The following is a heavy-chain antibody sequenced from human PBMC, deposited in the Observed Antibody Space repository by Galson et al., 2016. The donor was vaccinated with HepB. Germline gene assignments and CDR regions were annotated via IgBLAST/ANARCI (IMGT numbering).Heavy chain of an antibody. J-gene: IGHJ4*02. CDR3: SRQICSGGSCYSGADY. D-gene: IGHD2-15*01. Sequence: QSGAEVKKPGESLKVSCKGSGYKFSSYWIGWVRQVPGKGLEWIGIIYPGDSDTRYSPSFQGQVTISADKSTSTAYLQWSSLKASDTAIYYCSRQICSGGSCYSGADYCGPGTLVTVAS. CDR2: IYPGDSDT. CDR1: GYKFSSYW. V-gene: IGHV5-51*01.